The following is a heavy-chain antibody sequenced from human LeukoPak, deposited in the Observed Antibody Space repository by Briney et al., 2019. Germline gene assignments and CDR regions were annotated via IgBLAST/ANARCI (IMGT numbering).Heavy chain of an antibody. Sequence: GSSVKVSCKASGGTFSSYAISWVRQAPGQGLEWMGGIIPIFGTANYAQKFQGRVTITADESTSTAYMELSSLRSEDTAVYYCALLWFGELWTKDYWGQGTLVTVSS. J-gene: IGHJ4*02. V-gene: IGHV1-69*01. CDR2: IIPIFGTA. D-gene: IGHD3-10*01. CDR1: GGTFSSYA. CDR3: ALLWFGELWTKDY.